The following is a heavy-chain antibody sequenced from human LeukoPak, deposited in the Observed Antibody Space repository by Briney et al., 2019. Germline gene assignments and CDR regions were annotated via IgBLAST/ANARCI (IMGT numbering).Heavy chain of an antibody. V-gene: IGHV1-24*01. D-gene: IGHD5-24*01. CDR3: ATVERPQSPFDY. CDR1: GYTLTELS. CDR2: FDPEDSET. Sequence: RASVKVSCKVSGYTLTELSMHWVRQAPGKGLEWMGGFDPEDSETIYAQKFQGRVTMTEDTSTDTAYMELSSLRSEDTAVYYCATVERPQSPFDYWGQGTLVTVSS. J-gene: IGHJ4*02.